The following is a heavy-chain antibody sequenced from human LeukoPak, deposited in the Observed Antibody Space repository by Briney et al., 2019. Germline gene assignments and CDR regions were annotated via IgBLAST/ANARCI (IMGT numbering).Heavy chain of an antibody. J-gene: IGHJ4*02. Sequence: GGSLRLSCAASGFTFTSYAMHWVRQAPGKGLEWVAFIRYDGSNKYYADSVKGRFTISRDNSKNTLYLKMNSLRADETAGYYCAKDRVAAAGTFDCWGQGTLVTVSS. D-gene: IGHD6-13*01. CDR3: AKDRVAAAGTFDC. CDR2: IRYDGSNK. CDR1: GFTFTSYA. V-gene: IGHV3-30*02.